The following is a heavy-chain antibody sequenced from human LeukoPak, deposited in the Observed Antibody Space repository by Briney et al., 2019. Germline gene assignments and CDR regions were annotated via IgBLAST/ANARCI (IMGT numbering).Heavy chain of an antibody. CDR2: ISWNSGSI. V-gene: IGHV3-9*01. CDR3: ARTLIAATWFDP. D-gene: IGHD6-13*01. J-gene: IGHJ5*02. CDR1: GFIFNNYA. Sequence: PGGSLRLSCAGSGFIFNNYAMHWVRQPPGKGLEWVSGISWNSGSIDYADSVKGRFTISRDNAKNSLYLQMNSLRAEDTAVYYCARTLIAATWFDPWGQGTLVTVSS.